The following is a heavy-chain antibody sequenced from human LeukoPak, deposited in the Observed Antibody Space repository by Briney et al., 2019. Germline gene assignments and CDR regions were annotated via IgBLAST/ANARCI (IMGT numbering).Heavy chain of an antibody. V-gene: IGHV3-33*03. J-gene: IGHJ5*02. CDR2: IWYDGSNK. CDR1: GFTFSSYG. CDR3: AKVPGYCSSTSCYPWFDP. Sequence: GGSLRLSCAASGFTFSSYGMHWVRQAPGKGLEWVAVIWYDGSNKYYADSVKGRFTISRDNAKNTLYLQMNSLRAEDTAVYYCAKVPGYCSSTSCYPWFDPWGQGTLVTVSS. D-gene: IGHD2-2*01.